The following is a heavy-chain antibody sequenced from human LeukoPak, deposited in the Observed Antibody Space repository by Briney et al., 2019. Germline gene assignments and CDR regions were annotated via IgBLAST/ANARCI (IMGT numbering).Heavy chain of an antibody. J-gene: IGHJ4*02. V-gene: IGHV4-59*08. CDR2: INYSGST. Sequence: SETLSLTCIVSGGSISSYYWSWIRQPPGKGLEWIGYINYSGSTKYNASLKSRVTISVDTSKNQFSLKLSSVTAADTAVYYCARLLSMGATTSPFGYWGQGTLVTVSS. CDR1: GGSISSYY. CDR3: ARLLSMGATTSPFGY. D-gene: IGHD1-26*01.